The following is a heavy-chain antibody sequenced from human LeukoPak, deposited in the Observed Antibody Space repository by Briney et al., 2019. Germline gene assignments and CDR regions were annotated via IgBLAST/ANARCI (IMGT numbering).Heavy chain of an antibody. CDR2: IYYSGST. D-gene: IGHD3-10*01. V-gene: IGHV4-39*07. CDR1: GGSISSSSYY. J-gene: IGHJ4*02. CDR3: ARDLEGYGSGPRGGY. Sequence: SETLSLTCTVSGGSISSSSYYWGWIRQPPGKGLEWIGSIYYSGSTYYNPSLKSRVTISVDTSKNQFSLKLSSVTAADTAVYYCARDLEGYGSGPRGGYWGQGTLVTVSS.